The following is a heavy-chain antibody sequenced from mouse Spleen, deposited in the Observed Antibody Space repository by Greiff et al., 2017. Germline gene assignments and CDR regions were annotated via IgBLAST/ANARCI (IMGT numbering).Heavy chain of an antibody. J-gene: IGHJ2*01. D-gene: IGHD1-1*01. CDR2: IDPSDSYT. CDR1: GYTFTSYW. Sequence: VQLQQPGAELVMPGASVKLSCKASGYTFTSYWMHWVKQRPGQGLEWIGEIDPSDSYTNYNQKFKGKATLTVDKSSSTAYMQLSSLTSEDSAVYYCARNGRDWGQGTTLTVSS. CDR3: ARNGRD. V-gene: IGHV1-69*01.